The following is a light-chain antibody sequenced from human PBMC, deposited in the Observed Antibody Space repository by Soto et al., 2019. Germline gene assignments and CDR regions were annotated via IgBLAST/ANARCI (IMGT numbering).Light chain of an antibody. J-gene: IGKJ4*01. Sequence: EIVMTQSPATLSVSPGERVTFSCRASQRVGNDLAWYQQKPGQAPRLLIYGASTRATALPARFSGSGSGTEFNLTISSLQSEDFGVYYCQQYNNWPRATFGGGTKVDI. CDR3: QQYNNWPRAT. V-gene: IGKV3-15*01. CDR1: QRVGND. CDR2: GAS.